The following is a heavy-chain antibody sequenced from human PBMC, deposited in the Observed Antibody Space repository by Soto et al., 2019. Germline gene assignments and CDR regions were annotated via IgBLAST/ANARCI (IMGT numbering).Heavy chain of an antibody. CDR3: ARLVYDTRLNYMYFDF. CDR2: IFHHGTA. Sequence: SEPLSLTCAVSGVSISRGNWWTWVRQSPLRGLEYIGEIFHHGTANYDPSFERRVAISVDTSKNQFSLKLTSVTAADTAIYFCARLVYDTRLNYMYFDFWGQGTLVTVSS. V-gene: IGHV4-4*02. CDR1: GVSISRGNW. J-gene: IGHJ4*02. D-gene: IGHD3-10*01.